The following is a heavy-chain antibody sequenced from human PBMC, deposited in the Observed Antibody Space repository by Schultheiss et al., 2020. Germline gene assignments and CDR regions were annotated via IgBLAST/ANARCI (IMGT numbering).Heavy chain of an antibody. CDR3: ARVQSGRGDWFDP. V-gene: IGHV1-8*01. CDR2: MNPNSGNT. CDR1: GYTFTSYD. D-gene: IGHD1-26*01. J-gene: IGHJ5*02. Sequence: ASVTVSCKASGYTFTSYDINWVRQATGQGLEWMGWMNPNSGNTGYAQKFQGRVTMTRNTSISTAYMELSSLRSEDTAVYYCARVQSGRGDWFDPWGQGTLVTVSS.